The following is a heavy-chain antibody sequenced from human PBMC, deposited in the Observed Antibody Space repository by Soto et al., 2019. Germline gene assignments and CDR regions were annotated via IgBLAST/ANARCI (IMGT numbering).Heavy chain of an antibody. V-gene: IGHV4-4*07. CDR1: GSSISGFY. D-gene: IGHD3-10*01. Sequence: PSETLSLPCTVSGSSISGFYWSWIRQPAGKGLKWIGRIYSSGITSSNPSLTSRVTMSVDTSKHQFSLNLTSATAADTAVYYCARGPGSYSWFELWGRVTLVTVSS. J-gene: IGHJ5*02. CDR2: IYSSGIT. CDR3: ARGPGSYSWFEL.